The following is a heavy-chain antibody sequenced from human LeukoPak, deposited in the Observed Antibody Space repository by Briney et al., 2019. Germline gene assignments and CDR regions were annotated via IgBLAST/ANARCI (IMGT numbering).Heavy chain of an antibody. J-gene: IGHJ4*02. CDR3: ARGNYYGVFLY. V-gene: IGHV4-39*01. CDR1: GGSISSSSYY. D-gene: IGHD3-10*01. Sequence: PSETLSLTCTVTGGSISSSSYYWGWIRQPPWKGLEWIGSIYYSGSTYYNPSLKSRVTISVDKSKNLFSLKLSSVTAADTAVYYCARGNYYGVFLYWGQGTLVTVSS. CDR2: IYYSGST.